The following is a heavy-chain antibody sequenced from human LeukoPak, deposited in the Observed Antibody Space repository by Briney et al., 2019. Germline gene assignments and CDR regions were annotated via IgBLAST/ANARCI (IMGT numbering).Heavy chain of an antibody. CDR1: GFTFSSYA. V-gene: IGHV3-23*01. Sequence: GGSLRLSCAASGFTFSSYAMSWVRQPPGKGLEWVSGISGSGDSTYYADSVKGRFTISRDNSKNTLYLQMGSLRAEDMAVYYCARDRGSGYDEFDYWGQGTLVTVSS. CDR3: ARDRGSGYDEFDY. D-gene: IGHD5-12*01. CDR2: ISGSGDST. J-gene: IGHJ4*02.